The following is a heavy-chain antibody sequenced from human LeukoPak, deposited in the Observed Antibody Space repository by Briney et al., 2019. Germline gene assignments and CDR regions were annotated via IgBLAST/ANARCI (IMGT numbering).Heavy chain of an antibody. CDR2: IGSDGSQK. D-gene: IGHD1-26*01. J-gene: IGHJ5*02. CDR1: GFTFNTYL. V-gene: IGHV3-7*01. CDR3: MRDIVARSPGSDP. Sequence: PGGSLRLSCAASGFTFNTYLMSWVRQAPGEGLEWVGNIGSDGSQKYYVDSGKGRFIISRDNPKHSLYLPMNSLRVDHTAMYYCMRDIVARSPGSDPWGQGALVTVSS.